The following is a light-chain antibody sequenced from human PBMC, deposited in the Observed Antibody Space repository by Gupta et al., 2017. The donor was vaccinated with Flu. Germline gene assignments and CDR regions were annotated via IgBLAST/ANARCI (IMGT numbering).Light chain of an antibody. CDR3: HQYSTTPWT. CDR1: QSFLYSSNNKNY. V-gene: IGKV4-1*01. CDR2: GAS. J-gene: IGKJ1*01. Sequence: NCKASQSFLYSSNNKNYLAWYQHKPGQPPRLLIYGASTRESGVPDRFSGSGSGTDFTLTISSLQAEDVAVYYCHQYSTTPWTFGQGTKVEIK.